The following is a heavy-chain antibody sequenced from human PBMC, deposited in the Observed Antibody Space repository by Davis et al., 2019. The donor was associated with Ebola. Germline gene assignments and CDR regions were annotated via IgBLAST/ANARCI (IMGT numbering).Heavy chain of an antibody. CDR3: ARNGDGWSFDS. CDR1: GFNVSSNY. J-gene: IGHJ4*02. Sequence: GSLRLPCAAPGFNVSSNYMSWVRQAPGKGLEWVSVIYTTGRSYYADSVKGRFFISRDSSKNTVFLQMNSLRAEDTAVYYCARNGDGWSFDSWGQGALVTVSS. CDR2: IYTTGRS. D-gene: IGHD2-15*01. V-gene: IGHV3-53*01.